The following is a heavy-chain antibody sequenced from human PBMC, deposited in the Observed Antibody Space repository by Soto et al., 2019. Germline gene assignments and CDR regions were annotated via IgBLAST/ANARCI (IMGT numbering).Heavy chain of an antibody. V-gene: IGHV1-69*05. Sequence: SVKVSCKASGGTFSSYAISWVRQAPGQGLEWMGGIIPIFGTANYAQKFQERVTITRDMSTSTAYMELSSLRSEDTAVYYCAAGGSGWYYYYYGMDVWGQGTTVTVSS. CDR1: GGTFSSYA. CDR3: AAGGSGWYYYYYGMDV. CDR2: IIPIFGTA. J-gene: IGHJ6*02. D-gene: IGHD6-19*01.